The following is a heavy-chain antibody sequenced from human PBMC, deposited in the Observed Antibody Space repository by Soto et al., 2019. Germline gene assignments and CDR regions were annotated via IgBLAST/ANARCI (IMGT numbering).Heavy chain of an antibody. D-gene: IGHD6-13*01. CDR1: GYTFTGYY. V-gene: IGHV1-2*04. CDR3: ARNGAAAGTGADY. Sequence: QVQLVQSGAEVKKPGASVKVSCKASGYTFTGYYMHWVRQAPGQGLEWMGWINPNSGGTNYAQKVEGWVTMTRDTSISTAYMELSRLRSDDTAVYYCARNGAAAGTGADYWGQGTLVTVSS. CDR2: INPNSGGT. J-gene: IGHJ4*02.